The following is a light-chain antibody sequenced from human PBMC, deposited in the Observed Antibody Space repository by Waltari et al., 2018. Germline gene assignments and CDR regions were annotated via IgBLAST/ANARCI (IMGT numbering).Light chain of an antibody. J-gene: IGKJ2*01. CDR2: GAS. Sequence: IVMTQSPAPLSGFPGEEAILSCMASHIVTFNVAWYQQKPRQPHRLLIYGASNRPPGVTHRFLGSGAGTDFTLTISSPKSEDSAVYFCHQYNDWPPEDTFGQGTKLEIK. CDR3: HQYNDWPPEDT. V-gene: IGKV3-15*01. CDR1: HIVTFN.